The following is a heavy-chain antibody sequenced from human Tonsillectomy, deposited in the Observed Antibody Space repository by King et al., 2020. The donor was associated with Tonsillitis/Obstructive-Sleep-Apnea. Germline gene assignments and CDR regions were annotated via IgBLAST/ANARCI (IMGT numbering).Heavy chain of an antibody. V-gene: IGHV3-20*04. CDR2: IHWNGGST. CDR3: AREGYGDYVSVDPNAFDY. Sequence: VQLVESGGGGVRPGGSLRLSCAASGFTFEDYGMCWGRQAPGKGLEGVSGIHWNGGSTGYADSVRGRFSISRDNAKNSLYLQMNRLRAEDTALYYCAREGYGDYVSVDPNAFDYWGQGTLVTVSS. CDR1: GFTFEDYG. J-gene: IGHJ4*02. D-gene: IGHD4-17*01.